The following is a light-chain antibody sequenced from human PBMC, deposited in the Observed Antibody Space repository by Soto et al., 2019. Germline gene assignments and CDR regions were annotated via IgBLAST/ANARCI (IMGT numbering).Light chain of an antibody. Sequence: DILMTQSPLSLHVTPGEPASISCRSSQSLLHSNGYNYLDWYLQKPGQSPQLLIYLGSNRASGVPDRFSGSGSGTDFTLKISRVEAEDVGVYYCMQPLQSWTFGQGTKVDI. CDR2: LGS. J-gene: IGKJ1*01. CDR1: QSLLHSNGYNY. CDR3: MQPLQSWT. V-gene: IGKV2-28*01.